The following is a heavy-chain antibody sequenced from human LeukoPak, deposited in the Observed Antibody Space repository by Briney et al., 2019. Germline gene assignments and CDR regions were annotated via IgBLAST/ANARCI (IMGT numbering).Heavy chain of an antibody. CDR2: INPSGGST. J-gene: IGHJ4*02. CDR1: GYTFTSYY. Sequence: ASVKVSCKASGYTFTSYYMHWVRQAPGQGLEWMGIINPSGGSTSYAQKFQGRVTMTRDTSTSTVYMELSSLRSEDTAVYYCARDAAEQRSYDYVWGSYRSSDYWGQGTLVTVSS. V-gene: IGHV1-46*01. D-gene: IGHD3-16*02. CDR3: ARDAAEQRSYDYVWGSYRSSDY.